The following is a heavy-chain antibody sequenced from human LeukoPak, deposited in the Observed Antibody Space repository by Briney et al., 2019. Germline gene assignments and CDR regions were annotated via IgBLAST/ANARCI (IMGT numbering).Heavy chain of an antibody. CDR2: INAGNGNT. V-gene: IGHV1-3*01. CDR3: AREARYDILTGYYNPHFDY. CDR1: GYTFTSYA. D-gene: IGHD3-9*01. J-gene: IGHJ4*02. Sequence: ASVKVSCKASGYTFTSYAMHGVRQAPGQRLEWMGWINAGNGNTKYSQKFQGRVTITRDTSASTAYMELSSLRSEDTAVYYCAREARYDILTGYYNPHFDYWGQGTLVTVSS.